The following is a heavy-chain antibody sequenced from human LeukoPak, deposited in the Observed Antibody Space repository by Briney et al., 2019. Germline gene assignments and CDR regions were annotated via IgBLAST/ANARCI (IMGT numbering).Heavy chain of an antibody. CDR3: ARADVYTSGWNLGFDY. J-gene: IGHJ4*02. D-gene: IGHD6-25*01. CDR2: IYNGGDT. Sequence: SETLSLTCTVSGGSISRYYWSWIRQSAGKGLEWIGRIYNGGDTNYNPSLKGRVTISLDTSKNQVSLKLISVTAADTALYYCARADVYTSGWNLGFDYWGQGTLVTVSS. CDR1: GGSISRYY. V-gene: IGHV4-4*07.